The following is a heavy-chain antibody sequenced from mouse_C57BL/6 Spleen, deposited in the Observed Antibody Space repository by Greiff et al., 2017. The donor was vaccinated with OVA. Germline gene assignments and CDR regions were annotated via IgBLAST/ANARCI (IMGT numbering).Heavy chain of an antibody. CDR3: ARETSYDGYRN. Sequence: VQLQQSGADLARPGASVKMSCKASGYTFTSYTMHWVKQRPGQGLEWIGYINPSSGYTKYNQKFKDKATLTADKSSSTAYMQLSSLTSEDSAVYYCARETSYDGYRNWGQGTLVTVSA. CDR1: GYTFTSYT. J-gene: IGHJ3*01. D-gene: IGHD2-3*01. CDR2: INPSSGYT. V-gene: IGHV1-4*01.